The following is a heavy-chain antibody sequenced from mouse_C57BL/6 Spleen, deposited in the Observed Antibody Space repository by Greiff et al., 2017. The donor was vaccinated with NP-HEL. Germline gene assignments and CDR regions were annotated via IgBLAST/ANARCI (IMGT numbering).Heavy chain of an antibody. CDR3: ARSGVYYGSSLGFDY. J-gene: IGHJ2*01. Sequence: QVQLQQPGAELVKPGASVKLSCKASGYTFTSYWMHWVKQRPGRGLEWIGRIDPNSGGTKYNEKFKSKATLTVDKPSSTAYMKLSSLTSEDSAVYYWARSGVYYGSSLGFDYWGQGTTLTVSS. CDR2: IDPNSGGT. D-gene: IGHD1-1*01. CDR1: GYTFTSYW. V-gene: IGHV1-72*01.